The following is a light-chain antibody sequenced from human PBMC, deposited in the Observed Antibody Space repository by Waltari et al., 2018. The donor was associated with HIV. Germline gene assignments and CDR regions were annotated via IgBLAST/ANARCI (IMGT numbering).Light chain of an antibody. CDR2: DAS. J-gene: IGKJ1*01. Sequence: DIVITQSPATLSVSLGTKATLSCKASYSVAGNLAWYQQKPGQAPRLLIHDASTRAAGIPARFSGSGSGTQFSLSISSRQSEDSAIDYCQQHNHWPRTLGQGTKVEIK. V-gene: IGKV3-15*01. CDR3: QQHNHWPRT. CDR1: YSVAGN.